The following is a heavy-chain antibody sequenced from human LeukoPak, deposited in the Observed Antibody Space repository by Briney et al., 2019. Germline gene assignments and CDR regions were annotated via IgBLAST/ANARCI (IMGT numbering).Heavy chain of an antibody. V-gene: IGHV4-38-2*01. Sequence: PSETLSLTCAVSGYSISSGYYWGWIRQPPGKGLEWIGSIYYSGSTYYNPSLKSRVTISVDTSKNQFSLKLSSVTAADTAVYYCARAGTGYCSSTSCYLLLNWFDPWGQGTLVTVSS. CDR2: IYYSGST. D-gene: IGHD2-2*01. CDR1: GYSISSGYY. CDR3: ARAGTGYCSSTSCYLLLNWFDP. J-gene: IGHJ5*02.